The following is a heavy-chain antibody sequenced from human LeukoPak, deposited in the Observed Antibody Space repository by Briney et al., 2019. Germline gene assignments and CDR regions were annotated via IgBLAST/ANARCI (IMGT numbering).Heavy chain of an antibody. CDR3: AGPFPYYYGSGSYSPDY. CDR1: GGSISSYY. D-gene: IGHD3-10*01. CDR2: IYTSAST. Sequence: PSETLSLTCTVSGGSISSYYWSWIRQPAGKGLEWIGRIYTSASTNYNPSLKSRVTMSVDTSKNQFSLKLSSVTAADTAVYYCAGPFPYYYGSGSYSPDYWGQGTLVTVSS. V-gene: IGHV4-4*07. J-gene: IGHJ4*02.